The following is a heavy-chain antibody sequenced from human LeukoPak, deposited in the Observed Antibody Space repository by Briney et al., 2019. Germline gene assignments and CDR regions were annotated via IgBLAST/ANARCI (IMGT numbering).Heavy chain of an antibody. CDR1: GYTFTGYY. J-gene: IGHJ4*02. V-gene: IGHV1-2*06. CDR2: INPNSGGT. D-gene: IGHD3-9*01. Sequence: ASVKVPCKASGYTFTGYYMHWVRQAPGQGLEWMGRINPNSGGTNYAQKFQGRVTMTRDTSISTAYMELSRLRSDDTAVYYCARTNYDILTGYSPHFDYWGQGTLVTVSS. CDR3: ARTNYDILTGYSPHFDY.